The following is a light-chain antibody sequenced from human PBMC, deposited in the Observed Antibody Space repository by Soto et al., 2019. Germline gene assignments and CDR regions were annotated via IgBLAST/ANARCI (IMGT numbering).Light chain of an antibody. CDR3: ISYTSDDVRYV. CDR2: EVS. Sequence: QSALTQPASVSGTPGQSITISCTGSNRDVGLYDFVSWYQHHPGRAPKLIVSEVSHRPSGISNRFSGSKSGNTASLTISGLQSEDEADYYCISYTSDDVRYVFGTGTKVTVL. CDR1: NRDVGLYDF. J-gene: IGLJ1*01. V-gene: IGLV2-14*01.